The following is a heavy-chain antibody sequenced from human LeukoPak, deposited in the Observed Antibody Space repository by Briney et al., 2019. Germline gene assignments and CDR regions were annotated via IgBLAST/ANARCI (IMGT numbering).Heavy chain of an antibody. J-gene: IGHJ4*02. Sequence: GGSLRLSCAASGFTFSSYAMSWVRQAPGKGLEWVSAISGSGGSTYYADSVKGRFTISRDNSKNSLYLQMNSLRAEDTAVYYCARVVPGIAVTGTDYWGQGTLVTVSS. V-gene: IGHV3-23*01. CDR3: ARVVPGIAVTGTDY. D-gene: IGHD6-19*01. CDR1: GFTFSSYA. CDR2: ISGSGGST.